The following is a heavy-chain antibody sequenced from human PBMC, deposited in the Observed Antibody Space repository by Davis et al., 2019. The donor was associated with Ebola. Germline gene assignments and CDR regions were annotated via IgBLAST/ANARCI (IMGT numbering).Heavy chain of an antibody. D-gene: IGHD5/OR15-5a*01. J-gene: IGHJ5*02. CDR1: GGSSSGYY. V-gene: IGHV4-34*01. Sequence: SETLSLTCAVSGGSSSGYYWSWIRQPPGKGLEWIGEINHSGSTNYNPSLKSRVTISVDTSKNQFSLKPSSVTAADTAVYYCARGIGSVTARFDPWGQGTLVTVSS. CDR2: INHSGST. CDR3: ARGIGSVTARFDP.